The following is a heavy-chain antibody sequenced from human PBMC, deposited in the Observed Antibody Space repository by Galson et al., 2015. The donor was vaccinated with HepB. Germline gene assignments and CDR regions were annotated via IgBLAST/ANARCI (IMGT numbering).Heavy chain of an antibody. CDR3: ARDPDYDFWSGYYYYGMDV. D-gene: IGHD3-3*01. V-gene: IGHV6-1*01. J-gene: IGHJ6*02. Sequence: CAISGDSVPSNSAAWNWIRQSPSRGLEWLGRTYYRSKWYNDYAVSVKSRITINPDTSKNQFSLQLNSVTPEDTAVYYCARDPDYDFWSGYYYYGMDVWAQGTTVTVSS. CDR2: TYYRSKWYN. CDR1: GDSVPSNSAA.